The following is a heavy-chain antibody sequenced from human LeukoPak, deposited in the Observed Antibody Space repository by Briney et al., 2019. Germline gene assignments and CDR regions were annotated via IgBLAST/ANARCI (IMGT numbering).Heavy chain of an antibody. J-gene: IGHJ4*02. CDR1: GDSISSYY. V-gene: IGHV4-59*01. Sequence: SETLSLTCTVSGDSISSYYWSWIRQPPGKGLEWIGYIYYSGSTNYNPSLKSRVTISVDTSKNQFSLKLSSVTAADTAVYYCAKNRGSGWYNPFDYWGQGTLVTVSS. D-gene: IGHD6-19*01. CDR2: IYYSGST. CDR3: AKNRGSGWYNPFDY.